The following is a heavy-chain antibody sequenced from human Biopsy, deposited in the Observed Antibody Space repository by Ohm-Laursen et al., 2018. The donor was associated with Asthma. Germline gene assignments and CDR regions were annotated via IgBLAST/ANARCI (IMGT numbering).Heavy chain of an antibody. D-gene: IGHD3-3*02. CDR2: IKHDGSEK. CDR1: GFTFGDYW. J-gene: IGHJ1*01. CDR3: ARTCHLWSPYHADHYQL. V-gene: IGHV3-7*01. Sequence: SLRLSCTASGFTFGDYWMSWVRQVPGKGLEWVANIKHDGSEKNHVDSLKGRFTISRDNAKNSLYLQMNSLRAEDTAVYYCARTCHLWSPYHADHYQLGGQGTLVTVSS.